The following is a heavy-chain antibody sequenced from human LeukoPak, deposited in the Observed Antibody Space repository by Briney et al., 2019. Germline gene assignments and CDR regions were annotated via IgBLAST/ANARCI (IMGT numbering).Heavy chain of an antibody. CDR3: AELGITMIGGV. D-gene: IGHD3-10*02. V-gene: IGHV3-23*01. CDR1: GFSFPYG. J-gene: IGHJ6*04. CDR2: ITNSGENT. Sequence: PGGSLRLSCEASGFSFPYGMSWVRQAPGKGLEWVSGITNSGENTYYADSVKGRFTISRDNAKNPLYLQMNSLRAEDTAVYYCAELGITMIGGVWGKGTTVTISS.